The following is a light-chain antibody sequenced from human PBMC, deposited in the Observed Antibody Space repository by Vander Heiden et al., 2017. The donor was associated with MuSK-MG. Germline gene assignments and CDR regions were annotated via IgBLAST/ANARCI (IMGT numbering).Light chain of an antibody. V-gene: IGKV2-28*01. J-gene: IGKJ2*01. CDR1: QSLLHSNGYNY. Sequence: DIVMTQSPLSLPATPGEPASISCRSRQSLLHSNGYNYLDWYLLKPGQSPQLLIYLGSGRASGVPDRFSGSGSGTDFILKISRVEAEDVGLYYCRQSLQIPLTFGQGTKLEIK. CDR2: LGS. CDR3: RQSLQIPLT.